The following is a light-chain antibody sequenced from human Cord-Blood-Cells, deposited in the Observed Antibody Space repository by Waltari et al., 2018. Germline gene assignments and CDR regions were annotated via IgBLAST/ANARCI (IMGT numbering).Light chain of an antibody. V-gene: IGKV3-20*01. CDR1: QSVSSSY. CDR3: QQYGSSPT. Sequence: EIVLTQSPGTLSLSPGERATLSCRASQSVSSSYLAWYQQKPGQAPRLLSYGASSRATGIPDRFSVSGSGTDFTLTISRLEPEDFAVYYCQQYGSSPTFGQGTRLEIK. J-gene: IGKJ5*01. CDR2: GAS.